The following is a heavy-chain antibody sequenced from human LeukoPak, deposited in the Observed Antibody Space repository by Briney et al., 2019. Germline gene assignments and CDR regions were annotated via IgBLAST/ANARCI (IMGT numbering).Heavy chain of an antibody. CDR2: IYYSGST. J-gene: IGHJ4*02. V-gene: IGHV4-59*01. CDR1: GGSISSYY. D-gene: IGHD4-23*01. CDR3: ASVGWTTMGFDY. Sequence: PSETLSLTCTASGGSISSYYWSWIRQPPGKGLEWIGYIYYSGSTNYNPSLKSRVTISVDTSKNQFSLKLSSVTAADTAVYYCASVGWTTMGFDYWGQGTLVTVSS.